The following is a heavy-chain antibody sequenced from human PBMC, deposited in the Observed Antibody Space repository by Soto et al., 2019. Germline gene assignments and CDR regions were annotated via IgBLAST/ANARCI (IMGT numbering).Heavy chain of an antibody. J-gene: IGHJ6*02. V-gene: IGHV4-39*01. CDR1: GGSISSSSYY. D-gene: IGHD4-17*01. CDR2: IYYSGST. Sequence: SETLSLTCTVSGGSISSSSYYWGWIRQPPGKGLEWIGSIYYSGSTYYNPSLKSRVTISVDTSKNQFSLKLSSVTAADTAVYYCARHNGDYECYGMDVWGQGTTVTVSS. CDR3: ARHNGDYECYGMDV.